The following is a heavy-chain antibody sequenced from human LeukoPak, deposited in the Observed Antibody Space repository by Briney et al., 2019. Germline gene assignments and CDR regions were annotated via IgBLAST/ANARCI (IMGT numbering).Heavy chain of an antibody. J-gene: IGHJ6*02. CDR3: ARLSRIASAGDYDYHSLDV. Sequence: PSETLSLTCTVSGGVISIYGWSWFRQPPGKGLEWIGEVYYSGSTDYNPSLKSRVTISTDTSNNQVSLKLNSVTAADTAVCYCARLSRIASAGDYDYHSLDVWGQGTTVTVSS. V-gene: IGHV4-59*13. CDR2: VYYSGST. CDR1: GGVISIYG. D-gene: IGHD6-13*01.